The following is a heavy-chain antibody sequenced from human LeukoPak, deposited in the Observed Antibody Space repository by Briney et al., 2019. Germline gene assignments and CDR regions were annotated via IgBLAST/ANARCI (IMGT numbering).Heavy chain of an antibody. Sequence: GGSLRLSCAASGFTFDDYGMSWVRQAPGKGLEWVSGINWNGGNIGYADSVKGRFTISRDNSKNTLYLQMNSLRAEDTAVYYCARSPPYYDRRFFDYWGQGTLVTVSS. CDR1: GFTFDDYG. D-gene: IGHD3-22*01. CDR2: INWNGGNI. CDR3: ARSPPYYDRRFFDY. J-gene: IGHJ4*02. V-gene: IGHV3-20*04.